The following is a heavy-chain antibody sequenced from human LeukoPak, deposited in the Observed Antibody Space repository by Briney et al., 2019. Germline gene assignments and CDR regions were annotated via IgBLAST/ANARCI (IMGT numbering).Heavy chain of an antibody. J-gene: IGHJ4*02. CDR1: GFSFSRYW. Sequence: GGSLRLSCAASGFSFSRYWMSWVRQAPGKGLEWVANIKEDGSEEYYVDSVKGRFTISRDSANNSLVLQMNSLRAEDTGVYYCARERLYASRSMYIDYWGQGTLVFVSS. D-gene: IGHD3-10*01. CDR2: IKEDGSEE. V-gene: IGHV3-7*01. CDR3: ARERLYASRSMYIDY.